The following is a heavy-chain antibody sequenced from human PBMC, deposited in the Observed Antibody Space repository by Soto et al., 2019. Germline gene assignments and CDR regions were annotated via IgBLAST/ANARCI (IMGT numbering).Heavy chain of an antibody. CDR2: FIPILGIA. Sequence: QVQLVQSGAEVKKPESSVTVSCKASVGTFSNYSITWVRQAPGQGLEWMGRFIPILGIANYAQKFQGRVTITADKSTSTASMELSSLRYEDTAVYYCARDGVTTSILDNWGQGTLVTVSS. J-gene: IGHJ4*02. CDR1: VGTFSNYS. D-gene: IGHD1-26*01. V-gene: IGHV1-69*04. CDR3: ARDGVTTSILDN.